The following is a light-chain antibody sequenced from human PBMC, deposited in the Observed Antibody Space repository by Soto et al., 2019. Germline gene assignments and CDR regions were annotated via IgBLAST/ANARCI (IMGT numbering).Light chain of an antibody. CDR3: QQSYSTPLT. Sequence: AIRVTQSPSSLSASTGDRVTITCRASQGISSYLAWYQQKPGKAPKLLIYAASTLQSGVPSRFSGSGSGAEFTLTISSLQPDDFATYYCQQSYSTPLTFGGGTKVDI. V-gene: IGKV1-8*01. CDR1: QGISSY. CDR2: AAS. J-gene: IGKJ4*01.